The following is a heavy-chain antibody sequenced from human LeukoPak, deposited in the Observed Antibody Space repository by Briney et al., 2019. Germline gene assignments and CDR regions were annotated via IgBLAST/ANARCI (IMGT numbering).Heavy chain of an antibody. Sequence: ASVKVSCKASGYTLTSYGISWVRQAPGQGLEWMGRIIPILGIANYAQKFQGRVTITADKSTSTAYMELSSLRSEDTAVYYCARLGYCSGGSCYHWGQGTLVAVSS. V-gene: IGHV1-69*04. J-gene: IGHJ5*02. CDR2: IIPILGIA. D-gene: IGHD2-15*01. CDR3: ARLGYCSGGSCYH. CDR1: GYTLTSYG.